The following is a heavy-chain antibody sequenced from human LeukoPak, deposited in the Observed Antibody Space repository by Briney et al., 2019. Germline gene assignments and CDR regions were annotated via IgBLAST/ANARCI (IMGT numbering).Heavy chain of an antibody. J-gene: IGHJ4*02. CDR2: INPNSGGT. CDR1: GYTFTGYY. CDR3: ARVNVFGNKDRVLRFLEWSY. D-gene: IGHD3-3*01. V-gene: IGHV1-2*02. Sequence: ASVKVSCKASGYTFTGYYMHWVRQAPGQGLEWMGWINPNSGGTNYAQKFQGRVTMTRDTSISTAHMELSRLRSDDTAVYYCARVNVFGNKDRVLRFLEWSYWGQGTLVTVSS.